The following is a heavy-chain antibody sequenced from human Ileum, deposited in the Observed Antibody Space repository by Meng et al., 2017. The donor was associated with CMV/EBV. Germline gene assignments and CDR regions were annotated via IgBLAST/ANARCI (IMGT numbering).Heavy chain of an antibody. J-gene: IGHJ6*02. CDR1: GGSISNYY. CDR3: ARGAFGIAARPHYYYGMDV. Sequence: GSLRLSCTVSGGSISNYYWSWIRQPPGKGLEWIGYIHYSGSTNYNPSLKSRVTISVDTSKNQFSLKLSSVTAADTAVYYCARGAFGIAARPHYYYGMDVWGQGTTVTVSS. V-gene: IGHV4-59*01. CDR2: IHYSGST. D-gene: IGHD6-6*01.